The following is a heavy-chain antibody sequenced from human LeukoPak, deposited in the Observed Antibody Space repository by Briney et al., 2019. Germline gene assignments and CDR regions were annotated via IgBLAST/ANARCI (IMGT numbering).Heavy chain of an antibody. Sequence: GESLKISFKGSGYSFTNYWIGWVRQMPGKGLEWMGIIYPGDSDTRYSPSFQGQVTISTDKSISTAYLQWSSLQASDTAMYYCALYDYGSGSPPVNNWFDPWGQGTLVTVSS. CDR2: IYPGDSDT. J-gene: IGHJ5*02. D-gene: IGHD3-10*01. CDR3: ALYDYGSGSPPVNNWFDP. CDR1: GYSFTNYW. V-gene: IGHV5-51*01.